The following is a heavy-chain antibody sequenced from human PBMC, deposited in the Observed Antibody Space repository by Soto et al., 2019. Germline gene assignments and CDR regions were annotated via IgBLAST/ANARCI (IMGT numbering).Heavy chain of an antibody. CDR3: EKDSEIPGLSADGACLDS. CDR1: GFPFAIYA. Sequence: PGGSLRLSCAASGFPFAIYAMALVRQSPGKGVEWVSGIDASGSRTYYADSVKGRFTISRDNSRNTLFLEMDNLRGEDTAIYYCEKDSEIPGLSADGACLDSWGQGKIVTVSS. D-gene: IGHD6-25*01. V-gene: IGHV3-23*01. J-gene: IGHJ4*02. CDR2: IDASGSRT.